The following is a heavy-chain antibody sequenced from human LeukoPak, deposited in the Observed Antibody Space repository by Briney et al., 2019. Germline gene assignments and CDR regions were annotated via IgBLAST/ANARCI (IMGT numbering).Heavy chain of an antibody. Sequence: ASVKVSCKASGGTFSSYAISWVRQAPGQGLEWMGGIIPIFGTANYAQKFQGRVTITADESTSTAYMGLSSLRSEDTAVYYCATHPNYYGSGSYYFDYWGQGTLVTVSS. CDR1: GGTFSSYA. D-gene: IGHD3-10*01. V-gene: IGHV1-69*13. CDR3: ATHPNYYGSGSYYFDY. J-gene: IGHJ4*02. CDR2: IIPIFGTA.